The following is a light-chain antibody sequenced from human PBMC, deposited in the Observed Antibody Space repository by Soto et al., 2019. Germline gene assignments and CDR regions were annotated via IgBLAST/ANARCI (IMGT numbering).Light chain of an antibody. V-gene: IGKV3-15*01. CDR2: GAS. J-gene: IGKJ1*01. CDR3: QQYNNWPPTWT. Sequence: EIVMTQSPATLSVSPGERATLSSRASESVSSNLAWYQQKPGQAPRLLIYGASTRATAIPARFSGSGSGTEFTLTISSLQSEDFAVYYCQQYNNWPPTWTFGQGTKVEI. CDR1: ESVSSN.